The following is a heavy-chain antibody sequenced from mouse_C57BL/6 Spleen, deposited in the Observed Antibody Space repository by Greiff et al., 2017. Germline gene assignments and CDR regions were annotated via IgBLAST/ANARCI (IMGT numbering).Heavy chain of an antibody. J-gene: IGHJ3*01. Sequence: EVMLVESGGGLVKPGGSLKLSCAASGFTFSDYGMHWVRQAPEKGLEWVAYISSGSSTIYYAATVQCRFTISRDNAKNTLFLQMTSLRSEDTAMYYCAMSDYYYGFAYWGQGTLVTVSA. CDR2: ISSGSSTI. V-gene: IGHV5-17*01. D-gene: IGHD1-1*01. CDR1: GFTFSDYG. CDR3: AMSDYYYGFAY.